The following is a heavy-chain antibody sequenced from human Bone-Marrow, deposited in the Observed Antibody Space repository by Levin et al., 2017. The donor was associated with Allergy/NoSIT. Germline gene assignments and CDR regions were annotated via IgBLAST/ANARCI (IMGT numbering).Heavy chain of an antibody. CDR3: AHLVNAYKTFDS. D-gene: IGHD1-14*01. CDR2: IYWDDDK. J-gene: IGHJ4*02. CDR1: GFSLSTNRVG. Sequence: SGPTLVKPTQTLTLTCTFSGFSLSTNRVGVGWIRQPPGKALEWLALIYWDDDKKYSPALKNRLTIIKDTSNNQVVLTLTSMDPVDTATYYCAHLVNAYKTFDSWGQGTLVTVSS. V-gene: IGHV2-5*02.